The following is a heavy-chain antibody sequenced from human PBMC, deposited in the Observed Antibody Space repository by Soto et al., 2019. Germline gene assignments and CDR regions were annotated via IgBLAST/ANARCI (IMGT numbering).Heavy chain of an antibody. V-gene: IGHV3-7*03. J-gene: IGHJ4*02. CDR3: ARYSYSSGPQDS. D-gene: IGHD6-19*01. CDR2: IKQDGNDK. Sequence: EVQLVESGGDLVQPGGSLRLSCAASGFSFSSHWMSWVRQAPGKGLEWVANIKQDGNDKRYVDSVKGRFTIYRDNAKSSLYLQMNSLRADDTAVYYCARYSYSSGPQDSWGQGTLVTVSS. CDR1: GFSFSSHW.